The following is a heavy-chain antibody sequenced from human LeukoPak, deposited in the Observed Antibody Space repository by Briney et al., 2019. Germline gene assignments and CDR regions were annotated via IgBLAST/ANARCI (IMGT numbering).Heavy chain of an antibody. D-gene: IGHD1-26*01. CDR2: ISGSGGST. V-gene: IGHV3-23*01. CDR1: GFTFSSYG. Sequence: GGSLRLSCAASGFTFSSYGMSWVRQAPGKGLEWVSAISGSGGSTYYADSVKGRFTISRDNSKNTLYLQMNSLRAEDTAVYYCAKKSGSYGAFDIWGQGTMVTVSS. CDR3: AKKSGSYGAFDI. J-gene: IGHJ3*02.